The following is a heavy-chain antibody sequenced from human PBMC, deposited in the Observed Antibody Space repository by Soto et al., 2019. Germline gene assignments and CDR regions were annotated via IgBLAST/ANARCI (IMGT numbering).Heavy chain of an antibody. J-gene: IGHJ4*02. D-gene: IGHD5-18*01. V-gene: IGHV3-53*01. CDR2: IYSAGST. Sequence: GGSLRLSCAASGLTVSSSYMSWVRQAPGKGLQWVSAIYSAGSTYYANSVKGRFTISRDISTNMVYLQMSSLTDEDTAVYYCARASEPEYSSAIFFDIWGQGALVIVSS. CDR3: ARASEPEYSSAIFFDI. CDR1: GLTVSSSY.